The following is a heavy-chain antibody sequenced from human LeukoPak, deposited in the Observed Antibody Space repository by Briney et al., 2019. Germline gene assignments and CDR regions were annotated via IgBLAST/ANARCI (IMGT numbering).Heavy chain of an antibody. Sequence: PGGSLRLSCAASGLSFSSYEMNWVRQAPGKGLEWISHISSTGSAIFYADSVKGRFTISRDNAKNSLYLQMNSLRAEDTAFYYCATKGGFADWGQGTLVTVSS. J-gene: IGHJ4*02. D-gene: IGHD5-12*01. CDR3: ATKGGFAD. V-gene: IGHV3-48*03. CDR2: ISSTGSAI. CDR1: GLSFSSYE.